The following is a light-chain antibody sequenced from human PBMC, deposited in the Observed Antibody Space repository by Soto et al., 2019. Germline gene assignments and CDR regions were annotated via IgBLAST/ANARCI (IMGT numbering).Light chain of an antibody. V-gene: IGKV3-20*01. CDR3: QHYDSLTIT. CDR2: GAS. J-gene: IGKJ5*01. CDR1: QSVSSRY. Sequence: DIVLTQSPGTLSLSPGPRSTLSCMASQSVSSRYLAWYHQKPGQPPRVLIYGASSRATGIPDRFSGSGSGTDFTLTISRLENEDFAVFYCQHYDSLTITFGQGTRLEI.